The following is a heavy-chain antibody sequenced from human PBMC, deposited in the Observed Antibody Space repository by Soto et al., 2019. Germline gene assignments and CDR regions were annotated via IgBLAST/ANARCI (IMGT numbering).Heavy chain of an antibody. CDR3: VRDDVGVGIDY. Sequence: GGSLRLSCAASGFTFSSYWMHWVRQVPGKGLMWVSHIDSDGNSKTYADSVKGRFTISRDNAKNTVNLQMNRLRAEDTAVYYCVRDDVGVGIDYWGLGTLVTVSS. CDR2: IDSDGNSK. V-gene: IGHV3-74*03. D-gene: IGHD1-26*01. J-gene: IGHJ4*02. CDR1: GFTFSSYW.